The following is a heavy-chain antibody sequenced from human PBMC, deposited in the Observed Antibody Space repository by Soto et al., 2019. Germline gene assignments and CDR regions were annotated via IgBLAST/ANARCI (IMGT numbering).Heavy chain of an antibody. CDR1: GFTFSSYG. Sequence: EVQLLESGGGLVQPGGSLRLSCAASGFTFSSYGMSWVRKAPGTGLEWVIGIDDDGDGAYYTDSVRRRFTISRDNSKNIVFLHMNSLRADDTAIYYCAKADVWSGKFHFDYWGQGPLVTVSS. CDR3: AKADVWSGKFHFDY. V-gene: IGHV3-23*01. CDR2: IDDDGDGA. D-gene: IGHD3-3*01. J-gene: IGHJ4*02.